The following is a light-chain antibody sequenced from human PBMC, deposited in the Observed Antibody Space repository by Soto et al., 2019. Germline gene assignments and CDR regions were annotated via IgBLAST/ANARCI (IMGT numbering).Light chain of an antibody. V-gene: IGKV3-20*01. CDR1: QSVVSNF. Sequence: EIVLTQSPGPLSLSPGERATLSCRASQSVVSNFLSWFQQKPGQAPRLLIYGASNRATGIPDRFSGSGPGPDLTLTISVLEPEDSAVYYCRWFVGSQGYTFGQGTKLEIK. CDR3: RWFVGSQGYT. CDR2: GAS. J-gene: IGKJ2*01.